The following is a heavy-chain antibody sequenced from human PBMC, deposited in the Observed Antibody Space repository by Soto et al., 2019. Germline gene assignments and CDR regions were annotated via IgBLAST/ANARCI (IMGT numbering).Heavy chain of an antibody. CDR2: IYYSGST. D-gene: IGHD6-13*01. V-gene: IGHV4-31*03. CDR3: ARAYSSSWYAWFDP. Sequence: PSETLSLTCTVSGGSISSGGYYWSWIRQHPGKGREWIGYIYYSGSTYYNPSLKSRVTRSVDTSKNPFSLRLSAVTAADTAVYYCARAYSSSWYAWFDPWGQGTLVTVS. J-gene: IGHJ5*02. CDR1: GGSISSGGYY.